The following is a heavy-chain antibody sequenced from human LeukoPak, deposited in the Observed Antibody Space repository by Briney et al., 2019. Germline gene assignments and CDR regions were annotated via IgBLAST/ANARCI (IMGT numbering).Heavy chain of an antibody. CDR2: ISSSSSYI. J-gene: IGHJ4*02. V-gene: IGHV3-21*01. Sequence: GGSLRLSCAASGFTFTTYSMNWVRQAPGKGLEWVSSISSSSSYISYADSVKGRFTISRDNAKNSLYLQMNSLRAEDTAVYYCARDVSSSWYRAGWPFDYWGRGTLVTVSS. D-gene: IGHD6-13*01. CDR1: GFTFTTYS. CDR3: ARDVSSSWYRAGWPFDY.